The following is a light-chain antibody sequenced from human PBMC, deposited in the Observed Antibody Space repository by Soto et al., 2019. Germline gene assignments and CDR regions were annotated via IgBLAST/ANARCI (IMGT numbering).Light chain of an antibody. J-gene: IGKJ5*01. Sequence: EIELTQSPSTLSSSPGERATISCGASQSVSSSHLAWYQHKPGQAPSLLIYAASSRATGSPDRFSGGGSGTDFTLTISRPETEDFAVYYCQQYGYSPITFGQGTRLEIK. CDR2: AAS. CDR3: QQYGYSPIT. V-gene: IGKV3-20*01. CDR1: QSVSSSH.